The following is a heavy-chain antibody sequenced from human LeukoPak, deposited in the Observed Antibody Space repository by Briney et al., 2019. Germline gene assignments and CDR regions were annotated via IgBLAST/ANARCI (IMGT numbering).Heavy chain of an antibody. CDR1: GFTFSSYA. Sequence: QPGGSLRLSCAASGFTFSSYAMSWVRQAPGKGLEWVSAISGSGGSTYYADSVKGRFTISRDNSKNTLYLQMNSLRAEDTAVYYCAKVVGIAVAGSYYFDYWGQGTLVTVSS. CDR3: AKVVGIAVAGSYYFDY. V-gene: IGHV3-23*01. CDR2: ISGSGGST. J-gene: IGHJ4*02. D-gene: IGHD6-19*01.